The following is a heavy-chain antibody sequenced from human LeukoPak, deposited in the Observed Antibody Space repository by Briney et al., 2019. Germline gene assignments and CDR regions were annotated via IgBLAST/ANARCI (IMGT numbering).Heavy chain of an antibody. CDR2: ISYDGSNK. D-gene: IGHD2-8*02. V-gene: IGHV3-30*18. Sequence: GRFLRLSCAASGFTFSSYGMHWVRQAPGKGLEWVAGISYDGSNKYYADSVKGRFTISRDKSKNTLYLQMNSLRAEDTAVYYCAKDFKMHWSIDYWGQGTLVTVSS. CDR1: GFTFSSYG. J-gene: IGHJ4*02. CDR3: AKDFKMHWSIDY.